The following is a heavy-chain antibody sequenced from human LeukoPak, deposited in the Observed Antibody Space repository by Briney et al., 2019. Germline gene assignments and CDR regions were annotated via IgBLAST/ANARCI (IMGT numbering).Heavy chain of an antibody. Sequence: SETLSLTCTVSGGSVSSANYYWSWIRQPPGKGLEWIGYIYYSGSTYYNPSLNSRLAISVDTSKNQFSLKLTSVTVADTAVYYCARLTQGWACSSTNCYSDVWGQGTTVTVSS. CDR1: GGSVSSANYY. CDR2: IYYSGST. V-gene: IGHV4-30-4*01. CDR3: ARLTQGWACSSTNCYSDV. D-gene: IGHD2-2*02. J-gene: IGHJ6*02.